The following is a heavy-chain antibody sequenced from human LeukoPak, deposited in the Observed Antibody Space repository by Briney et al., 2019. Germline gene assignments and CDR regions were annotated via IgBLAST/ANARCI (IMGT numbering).Heavy chain of an antibody. D-gene: IGHD3-10*01. Sequence: PGGSLRLSCAASGFTFSSYSVNWVRQAPGKGLECVSSISSSSSYIYYADSVKGRFTISRDNAKNSLYLQMNSLRAEDTAVYYCARENLLWFGKSRSGLDYWGQGTLVTVSS. CDR2: ISSSSSYI. V-gene: IGHV3-21*01. J-gene: IGHJ4*02. CDR3: ARENLLWFGKSRSGLDY. CDR1: GFTFSSYS.